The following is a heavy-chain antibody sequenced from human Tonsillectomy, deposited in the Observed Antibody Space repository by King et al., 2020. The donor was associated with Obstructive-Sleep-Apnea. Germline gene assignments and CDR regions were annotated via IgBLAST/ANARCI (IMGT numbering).Heavy chain of an antibody. CDR3: AKDENWGEFDS. J-gene: IGHJ4*02. CDR1: GFTFNKYG. Sequence: VQLVESGGGVVQPGRSLRLSCAASGFTFNKYGMHWVRQAPGKGLEWVAVISSDGRNKNFADSVKGRFTISRDNSKYTLDLQMNSLRAEDTAVYRCAKDENWGEFDSWGQGALVTVSS. V-gene: IGHV3-30*18. CDR2: ISSDGRNK. D-gene: IGHD7-27*01.